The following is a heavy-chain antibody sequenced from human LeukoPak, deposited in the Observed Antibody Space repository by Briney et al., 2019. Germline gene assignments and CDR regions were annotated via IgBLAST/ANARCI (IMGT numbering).Heavy chain of an antibody. V-gene: IGHV4-4*07. CDR3: ASSHGSGSYYTLAFDY. D-gene: IGHD3-10*01. CDR2: IYTGGST. Sequence: SETLSLTCTVSGGSISSYYWSWIRQPAGKGLEWIGRIYTGGSTNYNPSPKSRVTMSVDTSKNQFSLKLSSVTAADTAVYYCASSHGSGSYYTLAFDYWGQRTLVTVSS. J-gene: IGHJ4*02. CDR1: GGSISSYY.